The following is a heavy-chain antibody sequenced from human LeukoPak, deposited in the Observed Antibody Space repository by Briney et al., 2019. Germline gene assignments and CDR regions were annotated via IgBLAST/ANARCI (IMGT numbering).Heavy chain of an antibody. CDR3: TRVRGVIVEGFDY. CDR1: GFTFGDYG. CDR2: IRSKTYGGTT. Sequence: HPGGSLRLSCTDSGFTFGDYGVSWVRQAPGKGLEWVGLIRSKTYGGTTEHAASVKGRFTMSRDDSKSIAYLQMNSLKTEDTAVYYCTRVRGVIVEGFDYWGQGTLVTVSS. J-gene: IGHJ4*02. V-gene: IGHV3-49*04. D-gene: IGHD3-10*01.